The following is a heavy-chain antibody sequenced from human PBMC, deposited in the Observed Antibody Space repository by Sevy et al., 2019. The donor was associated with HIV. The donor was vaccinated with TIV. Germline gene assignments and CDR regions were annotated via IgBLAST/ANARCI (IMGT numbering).Heavy chain of an antibody. J-gene: IGHJ6*02. CDR3: AREGGYTDQGMDV. CDR2: IDSSSSNR. D-gene: IGHD5-12*01. CDR1: GFTFSSYS. Sequence: GGSLRLSCSASGFTFSSYSMNWFGQAPGKGLEWLSYIDSSSSNRYYAESVKGRFTVSRDNAKRSLYVQMNSLRGEDTAVYYCAREGGYTDQGMDVWGQGTTVTVSS. V-gene: IGHV3-48*01.